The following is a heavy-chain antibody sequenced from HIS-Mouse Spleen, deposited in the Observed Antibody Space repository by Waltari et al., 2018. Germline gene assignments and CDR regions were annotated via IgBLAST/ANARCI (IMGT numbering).Heavy chain of an antibody. CDR3: AREIPYSSSWYDWYFDL. J-gene: IGHJ2*01. CDR1: GGSISSSSYY. V-gene: IGHV4-39*07. CDR2: IYYSGSP. Sequence: QLQLQESGPGLVKPSETLSLTCTVSGGSISSSSYYWGWIRQPPGKGLEWIGCIYYSGSPYSTPSLKSRVTISVDTSKNQFSLKLSSVTAADTAVYYCAREIPYSSSWYDWYFDLWGRGTLVTVSS. D-gene: IGHD6-13*01.